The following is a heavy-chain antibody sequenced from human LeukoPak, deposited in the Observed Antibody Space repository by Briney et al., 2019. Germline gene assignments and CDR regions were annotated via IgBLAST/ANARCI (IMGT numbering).Heavy chain of an antibody. CDR1: GFTFSSYA. CDR3: AKRAVAGTRRGFDI. Sequence: GGSLRLSCAASGFTFSSYAMNWVRQAPGKGLEWVSLISGSGDSTDYADSVKGRFTISRDNSKNTLYLQINSLRADDTAVYYCAKRAVAGTRRGFDIWGQGTLVTVSS. V-gene: IGHV3-23*01. CDR2: ISGSGDST. D-gene: IGHD6-19*01. J-gene: IGHJ3*02.